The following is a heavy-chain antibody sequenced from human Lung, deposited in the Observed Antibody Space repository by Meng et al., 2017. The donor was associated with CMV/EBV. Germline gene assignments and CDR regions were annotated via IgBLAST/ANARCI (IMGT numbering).Heavy chain of an antibody. J-gene: IGHJ3*01. D-gene: IGHD5-12*01. CDR1: GFIFSDHY. CDR3: TKGYSGIDSYAFDV. CDR2: VGNKASRYTT. V-gene: IGHV3-72*01. Sequence: GGSXRLXCAGSGFIFSDHYIDWVRQAPGKGLEWVGRVGNKASRYTTEYAESVTGRFTFSRGDSENSLYLQMNSLKNEDTAIYYCTKGYSGIDSYAFDVWGPGTXVTVSS.